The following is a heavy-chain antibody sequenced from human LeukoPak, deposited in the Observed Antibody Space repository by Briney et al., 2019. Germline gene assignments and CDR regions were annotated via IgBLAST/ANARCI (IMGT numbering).Heavy chain of an antibody. D-gene: IGHD3-10*02. Sequence: PGGSLRLSCAASGFTFSSYTMNWVRQAPGKGLEWVSSITSSSSYIYYADSLKGRFTISRDNARNSLYLQMNSLRAEDTAVYYCAELGITMIGGVWGKGTTVTISS. J-gene: IGHJ6*04. V-gene: IGHV3-21*01. CDR1: GFTFSSYT. CDR2: ITSSSSYI. CDR3: AELGITMIGGV.